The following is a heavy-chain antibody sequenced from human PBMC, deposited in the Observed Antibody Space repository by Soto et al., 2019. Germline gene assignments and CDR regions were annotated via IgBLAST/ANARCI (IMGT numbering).Heavy chain of an antibody. CDR1: GGSISSSSYY. CDR3: ARQKSIDYPDY. CDR2: IYYSGST. Sequence: PSETLSLTCTVSGGSISSSSYYWGWIRQPPGKGLEWIGSIYYSGSTYYNPSLKSRVTISVDTSKNQFSLKLSSVTAADTAVYYCARQKSIDYPDYWGQGTLVTVSS. V-gene: IGHV4-39*01. J-gene: IGHJ4*02.